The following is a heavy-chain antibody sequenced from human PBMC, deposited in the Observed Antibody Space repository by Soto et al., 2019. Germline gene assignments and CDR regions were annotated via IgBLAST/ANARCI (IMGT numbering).Heavy chain of an antibody. Sequence: GESLKISCKASGYTFASYWIGWVRQMPGKGLEWMGIIYPGDSDTRYSPPFQGQVTISAGRSISTAYLQWSSLKASDTAMYYCARHPNGDYDVMDVWGRGTTVTVSS. D-gene: IGHD4-17*01. J-gene: IGHJ6*02. V-gene: IGHV5-51*01. CDR3: ARHPNGDYDVMDV. CDR2: IYPGDSDT. CDR1: GYTFASYW.